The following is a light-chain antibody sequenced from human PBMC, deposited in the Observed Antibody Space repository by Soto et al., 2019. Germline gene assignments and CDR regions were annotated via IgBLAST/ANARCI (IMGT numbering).Light chain of an antibody. CDR3: QQTYSTPYT. V-gene: IGKV1-39*01. CDR2: TAS. J-gene: IGKJ2*01. Sequence: DIQMTQSPSSLSASVGDRLTITCRASQSISSYLNWYQQKPGKARKLLIYTASSLQSGVPSRFSGSGSGTDFTLTISSLQPEDFATYYCQQTYSTPYTFGQGTELEIK. CDR1: QSISSY.